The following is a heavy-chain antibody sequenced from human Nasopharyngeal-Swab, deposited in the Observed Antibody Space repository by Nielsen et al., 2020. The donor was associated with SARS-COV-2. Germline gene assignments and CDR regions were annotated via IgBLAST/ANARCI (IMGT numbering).Heavy chain of an antibody. CDR2: ISSSGSTI. V-gene: IGHV3-48*03. D-gene: IGHD6-6*01. CDR3: AKLHSSSSYYFDY. CDR1: GFTFSSYE. Sequence: GGSLRLSCAASGFTFSSYEMNWVRQAPGKGLEWVSYISSSGSTIYYADSVKGRFTISRDNAKNSLYLQMNSLRTEDTALYYCAKLHSSSSYYFDYWGQGTLVTVSS. J-gene: IGHJ4*02.